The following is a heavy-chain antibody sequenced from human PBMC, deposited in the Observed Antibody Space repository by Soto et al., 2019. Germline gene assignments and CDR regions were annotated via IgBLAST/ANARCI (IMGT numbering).Heavy chain of an antibody. Sequence: EGSLRLSCAASGFTYSNYAMTWVRQAAGRGLEWVSGLNGSGGSTSSADSVKGRFAISRDKSKNTLYLQMNSLRDGDTAVYYCARGFSAGKGSPPDYWGQGTLVTVSS. V-gene: IGHV3-23*01. CDR3: ARGFSAGKGSPPDY. CDR2: LNGSGGST. D-gene: IGHD3-10*01. J-gene: IGHJ4*02. CDR1: GFTYSNYA.